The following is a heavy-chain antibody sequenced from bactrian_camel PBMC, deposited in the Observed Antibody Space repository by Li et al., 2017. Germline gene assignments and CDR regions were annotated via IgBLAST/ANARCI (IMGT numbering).Heavy chain of an antibody. CDR1: GVTSSYYC. D-gene: IGHD5*01. CDR2: VDKDGSPR. V-gene: IGHV3S1*01. Sequence: QLVESGGGSVQTGGSLTLSCVASGVTSSYYCLGWFRQAPGKEREGVAAVDKDGSPRKYGYRVKGRFTISFDSAKSTLYLQMNRLEPEDTAMYYCAPSPQTGPSSRGWCSAASFGYWGPGTQVTVS. CDR3: APSPQTGPSSRGWCSAASFGY. J-gene: IGHJ6*01.